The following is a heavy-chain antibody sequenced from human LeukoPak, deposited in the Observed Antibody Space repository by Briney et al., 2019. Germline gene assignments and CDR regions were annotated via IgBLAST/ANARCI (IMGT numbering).Heavy chain of an antibody. J-gene: IGHJ6*02. CDR3: ARGPLVGATIRDYGMDV. V-gene: IGHV3-21*01. CDR1: GFTFSSYS. Sequence: GGSLRLSCAASGFTFSSYSMNWVRQAPGKGLEWVSSISSSSSYIYYADSVKGRFTISRDNAKNSLYLQMNSLRAEDTAVYYCARGPLVGATIRDYGMDVWGQGTTVTVSS. CDR2: ISSSSSYI. D-gene: IGHD1-26*01.